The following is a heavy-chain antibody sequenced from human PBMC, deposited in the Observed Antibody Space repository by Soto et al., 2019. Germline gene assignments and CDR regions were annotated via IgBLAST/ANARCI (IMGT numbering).Heavy chain of an antibody. CDR1: GDSITGSY. J-gene: IGHJ4*02. CDR2: FYHSGTT. V-gene: IGHV4-59*01. Sequence: QVQLRESGPGLVKPSETLSLTCTVSGDSITGSYWSWIRQPPGRTLEWIGYFYHSGTTTYNPSLKSRVSIAVDTSKNQFSLRLTSVIAADPAVYYCARDMPYAAGSLAGCDYWGQGILVTVSS. CDR3: ARDMPYAAGSLAGCDY. D-gene: IGHD1-26*01.